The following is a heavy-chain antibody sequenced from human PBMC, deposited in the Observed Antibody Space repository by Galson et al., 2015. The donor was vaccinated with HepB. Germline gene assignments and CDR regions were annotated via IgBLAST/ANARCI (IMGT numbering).Heavy chain of an antibody. J-gene: IGHJ6*02. CDR2: ISTTSSYT. CDR3: ARYPRGDCGGSDCYESRHGMDV. D-gene: IGHD2-21*02. Sequence: SLRLSCAASGFPFSAFYLTWIRQAPGEGLEWISYISTTSSYTRFAASVQGRFTISRDNAKSSLYLRMSGLRVEDTVIYYCARYPRGDCGGSDCYESRHGMDVWGQGTTVTVSS. V-gene: IGHV3-11*03. CDR1: GFPFSAFY.